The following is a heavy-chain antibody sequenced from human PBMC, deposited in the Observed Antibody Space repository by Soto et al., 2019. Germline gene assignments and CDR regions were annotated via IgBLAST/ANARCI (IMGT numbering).Heavy chain of an antibody. CDR2: ISWNSGSI. CDR1: GFTFDDYA. D-gene: IGHD3-10*01. Sequence: GGSLRLSCAASGFTFDDYAMHWVRQAPGKGLEWVSGISWNSGSIGYADSVKGRFTISRDNAKNSLYLQMNSLRAEDTALYYCATGIASITYGSGIDYWGQGTLVTVSS. J-gene: IGHJ4*02. CDR3: ATGIASITYGSGIDY. V-gene: IGHV3-9*01.